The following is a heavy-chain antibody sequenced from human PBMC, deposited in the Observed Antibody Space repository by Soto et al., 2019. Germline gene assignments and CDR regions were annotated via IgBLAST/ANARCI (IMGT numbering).Heavy chain of an antibody. CDR2: IYYSGST. D-gene: IGHD6-13*01. J-gene: IGHJ6*02. V-gene: IGHV4-31*03. CDR1: GGSISSGGYY. Sequence: SETLSLTCTVSGGSISSGGYYWSWIRQHPGKGLEWIGYIYYSGSTYYNPSLKSRVTISVDTSKNQFSLKLSSVTAADTAVYYCARDLQYSRLFYGMDVWAQGTTVPVSS. CDR3: ARDLQYSRLFYGMDV.